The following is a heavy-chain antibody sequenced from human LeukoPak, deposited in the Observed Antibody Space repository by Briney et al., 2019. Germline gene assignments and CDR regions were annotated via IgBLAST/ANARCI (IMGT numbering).Heavy chain of an antibody. D-gene: IGHD2/OR15-2a*01. V-gene: IGHV4-34*01. CDR2: INHSGST. CDR3: ARERDSFSFDY. J-gene: IGHJ4*02. CDR1: GESFSGYY. Sequence: SETLSLTCAVYGESFSGYYWNWIRQPLGKGLEWIGEINHSGSTNYNPSLKSRVTISVDTSKNQFSLKLSSVTAADTAVYYCARERDSFSFDYWGQGTLVTVSS.